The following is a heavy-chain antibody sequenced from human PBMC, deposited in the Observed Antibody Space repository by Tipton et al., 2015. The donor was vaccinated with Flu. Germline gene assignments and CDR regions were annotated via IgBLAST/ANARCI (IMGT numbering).Heavy chain of an antibody. D-gene: IGHD3-16*01. CDR2: IYSGGTT. CDR3: AKGVWWFDS. CDR1: GFTFSSNY. V-gene: IGHV3-53*01. J-gene: IGHJ5*01. Sequence: SLRLSCTASGFTFSSNYLTWVRQTPGKGLEWVSVIYSGGTTNYADSVKGRFTISRDNSKNTLYLQMNSPTAEDTAVYYCAKGVWWFDSWGQGTLVTVSS.